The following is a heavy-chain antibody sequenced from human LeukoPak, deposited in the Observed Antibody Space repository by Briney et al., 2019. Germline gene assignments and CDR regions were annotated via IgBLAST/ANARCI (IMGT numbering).Heavy chain of an antibody. J-gene: IGHJ5*02. CDR1: GFTFSSYA. V-gene: IGHV3-23*01. Sequence: SGGSLRLSCAASGFTFSSYAMSWARQAPGKGLEWVSAISGSGGSTYYADSVKGRFTISRDNSKNTLYLQMNSLRAEDTAVYYCARVSSYCSGGSCYGWFDPWGQGTLVTVSS. D-gene: IGHD2-15*01. CDR2: ISGSGGST. CDR3: ARVSSYCSGGSCYGWFDP.